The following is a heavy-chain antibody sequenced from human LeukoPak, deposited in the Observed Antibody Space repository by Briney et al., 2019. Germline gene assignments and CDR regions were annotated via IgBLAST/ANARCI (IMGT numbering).Heavy chain of an antibody. V-gene: IGHV3-23*01. D-gene: IGHD4-23*01. CDR2: ISSGGGST. CDR1: GFTFSSNG. CDR3: AKRSDYGGNWNYFDY. J-gene: IGHJ4*02. Sequence: PGGSLRLSCAASGFTFSSNGMSWVRQAPGKGLEWVSAISSGGGSTYYADSVKGRFTISRDNSKKTLYRQMNSLRAEDTAVYYCAKRSDYGGNWNYFDYWGQGTLVTVSS.